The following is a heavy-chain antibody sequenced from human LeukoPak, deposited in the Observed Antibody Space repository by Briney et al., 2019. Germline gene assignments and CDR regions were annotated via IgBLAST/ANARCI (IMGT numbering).Heavy chain of an antibody. V-gene: IGHV3-23*01. CDR1: GFTFSTYG. CDR2: ISTNSANT. J-gene: IGHJ4*02. D-gene: IGHD6-6*01. CDR3: AKGQSTIATRSSDS. Sequence: GGSLRLSCAASGFTFSTYGMNWVRQAPGKGLEWVSTISTNSANTYYTDSVEGRFTISRDNSKNTLFMQMNSLRAEDTAVYYCAKGQSTIATRSSDSWGQGTLVTVSS.